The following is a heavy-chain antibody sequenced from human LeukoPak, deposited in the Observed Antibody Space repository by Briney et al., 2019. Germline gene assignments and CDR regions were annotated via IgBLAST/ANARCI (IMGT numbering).Heavy chain of an antibody. CDR2: ISYDGSNK. J-gene: IGHJ4*02. V-gene: IGHV3-30-3*01. CDR3: ARDYGHIVVVTATIPNYYFDY. Sequence: AGGSLRLSCAASGFTFSSYAMHWVRQAPGKGLEWVAVISYDGSNKYYADSVKSRFTISRDNSKNTLYLQMNSLRAEDTAVYYCARDYGHIVVVTATIPNYYFDYWGQGTLVTVSS. CDR1: GFTFSSYA. D-gene: IGHD2-21*02.